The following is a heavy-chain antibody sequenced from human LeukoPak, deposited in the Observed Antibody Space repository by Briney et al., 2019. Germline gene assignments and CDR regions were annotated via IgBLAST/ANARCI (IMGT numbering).Heavy chain of an antibody. V-gene: IGHV3-21*01. CDR3: ARTCSGTSCFDY. D-gene: IGHD2-2*01. CDR1: GFTFSSFT. CDR2: ITGSGSSK. J-gene: IGHJ4*02. Sequence: PGGSLRLSCAASGFTFSSFTMYWVRQAPGKGLEWVSCITGSGSSKHYADSVKGRFTISRDNAKNSLSLQMNSLRAEDTAIYYCARTCSGTSCFDYWGQGTLVTVSS.